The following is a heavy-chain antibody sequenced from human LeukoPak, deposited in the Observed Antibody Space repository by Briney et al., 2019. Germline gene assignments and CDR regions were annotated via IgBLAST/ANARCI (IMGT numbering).Heavy chain of an antibody. CDR1: GFSFSSYA. V-gene: IGHV3-23*01. CDR2: ISGSGDST. D-gene: IGHD3-3*01. J-gene: IGHJ2*01. Sequence: QPGGSLRLSCAASGFSFSSYAMSWFRQAPGKGLEWVSAISGSGDSTYYADSVKGRFTISRDNSRNTVYLQMNSLRAEDTAVYYCARDFWDDFEYFDLWGRGTLVTVSS. CDR3: ARDFWDDFEYFDL.